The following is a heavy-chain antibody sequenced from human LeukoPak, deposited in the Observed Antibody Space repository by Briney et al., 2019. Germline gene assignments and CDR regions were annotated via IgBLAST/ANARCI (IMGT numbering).Heavy chain of an antibody. D-gene: IGHD5-18*01. J-gene: IGHJ4*02. Sequence: PSETLSLTCAVYGGSFSGYYWSWIRQPPGKGLEWIGEINHSGSTNYNPSLKSRVTISVDTSKNQFSLKLSSVTAADTAVYYCAGQLWLRRTWEYWGQGTLVTVSS. CDR3: AGQLWLRRTWEY. CDR1: GGSFSGYY. V-gene: IGHV4-34*01. CDR2: INHSGST.